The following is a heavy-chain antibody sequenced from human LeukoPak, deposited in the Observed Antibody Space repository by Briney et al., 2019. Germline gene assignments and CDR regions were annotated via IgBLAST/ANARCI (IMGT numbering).Heavy chain of an antibody. CDR3: ARAYCSGGSCYPHYFDY. J-gene: IGHJ4*02. CDR2: MNPNSGNT. Sequence: ASVKVSCKASGYTFTSYDINWVRQATGQGLEWMGWMNPNSGNTDYAQKLQGRVTMTTDTSTSTAYMELRSLRSDDTAVYYCARAYCSGGSCYPHYFDYWGQGTLVTVSS. V-gene: IGHV1-8*01. CDR1: GYTFTSYD. D-gene: IGHD2-15*01.